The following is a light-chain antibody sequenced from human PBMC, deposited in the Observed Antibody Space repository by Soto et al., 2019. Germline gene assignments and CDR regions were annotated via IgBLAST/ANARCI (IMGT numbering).Light chain of an antibody. CDR2: GAS. Sequence: EILMTQSPATLSVSPGERVILSCRASQSVGSTLAWCQQKPGQAPRLLIRGASTRATGVPARFSGSGSGTEFTLTISSLQSEDFAVYYCQQYSTSLTFGGGTTLEIK. CDR3: QQYSTSLT. V-gene: IGKV3-15*01. CDR1: QSVGST. J-gene: IGKJ4*02.